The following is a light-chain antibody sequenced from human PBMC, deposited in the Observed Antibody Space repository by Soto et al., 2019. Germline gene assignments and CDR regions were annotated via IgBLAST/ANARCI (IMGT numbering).Light chain of an antibody. CDR1: SSDVGSYNL. CDR2: EGS. J-gene: IGLJ2*01. Sequence: QSVLTQPASVSGSPGQSITISCTGTSSDVGSYNLVSWYQQHPGKAPKLMIYEGSKRPSGVSNRFSGSKSGNTASLTISGLQAEDEADYYCTSNTNSRVIFGGGTKLTVL. V-gene: IGLV2-14*02. CDR3: TSNTNSRVI.